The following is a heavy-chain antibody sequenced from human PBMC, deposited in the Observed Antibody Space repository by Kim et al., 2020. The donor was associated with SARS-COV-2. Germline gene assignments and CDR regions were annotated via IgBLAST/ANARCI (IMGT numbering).Heavy chain of an antibody. CDR3: AGLERSWGVFNSYGMDV. J-gene: IGHJ6*01. CDR1: GLAFRIYA. CDR2: INRSVSPI. Sequence: GGSLRLTCSSSGLAFRIYALSWCRPAPGRGLEWASVINRSVSPINYENSLMGRFTISRDNSKNTLYLQMRSLIAADKAVFYCAGLERSWGVFNSYGMDV. D-gene: IGHD3-10*01. V-gene: IGHV3-23*05.